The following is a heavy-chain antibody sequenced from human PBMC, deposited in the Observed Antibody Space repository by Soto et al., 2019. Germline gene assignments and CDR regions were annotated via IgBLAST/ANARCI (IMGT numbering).Heavy chain of an antibody. V-gene: IGHV3-30*18. D-gene: IGHD6-19*01. CDR2: ISHEGNRK. CDR3: AKTITLSPSDDSRGRGALIDH. Sequence: QVHLVESGGGVVQPGGSLRLSCAASGFTFSVFGMHWVRQAPGKGPEWVAVISHEGNRKHYADSVKGRFTISRDNAKNTLSLLMDRLRPEDTALYYCAKTITLSPSDDSRGRGALIDHWGQGTLVTVSS. CDR1: GFTFSVFG. J-gene: IGHJ4*02.